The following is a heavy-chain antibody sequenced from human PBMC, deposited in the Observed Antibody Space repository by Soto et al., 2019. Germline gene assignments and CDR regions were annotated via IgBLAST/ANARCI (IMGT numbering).Heavy chain of an antibody. J-gene: IGHJ4*02. CDR1: GFTLSSCA. CDR2: VSIGGST. Sequence: GGSLRLSCAASGFTLSSCAMGWVRQGPGKGLEWVAVVSIGGSTHYADSVRGRFTISRDNSKNTLSLQMNSLTAEDTAVYFCAKRRGAGGHFDYWGQGALVTVSS. V-gene: IGHV3-23*01. D-gene: IGHD2-15*01. CDR3: AKRRGAGGHFDY.